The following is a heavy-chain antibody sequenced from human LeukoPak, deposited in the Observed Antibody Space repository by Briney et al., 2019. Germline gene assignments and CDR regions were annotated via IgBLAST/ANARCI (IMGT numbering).Heavy chain of an antibody. CDR1: GFTFSSYW. Sequence: PGGSLRLSCAASGFTFSSYWMHWVRQVPGKGLMWVSRIKTDGSSTSYADSVKGRFTISRDNAKNTLYLQMNSLRAEDTAVYYCATALDTAMAYDAFNIWGQGTMVTVSS. D-gene: IGHD5-18*01. J-gene: IGHJ3*02. CDR2: IKTDGSST. V-gene: IGHV3-74*01. CDR3: ATALDTAMAYDAFNI.